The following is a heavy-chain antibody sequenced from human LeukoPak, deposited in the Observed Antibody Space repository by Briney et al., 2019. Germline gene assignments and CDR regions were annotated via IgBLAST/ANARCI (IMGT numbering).Heavy chain of an antibody. D-gene: IGHD3-10*01. J-gene: IGHJ4*02. Sequence: GGSLRLSCVASGFTFSSYGMHWVRQAPGKGLEWVAVISYDGSNKYYADSVKGRFTISRDNSKNTLYLQMNSLRAEDTAVYYCAKPFYYGSGNGYFDYWGQGTLVTVSS. CDR3: AKPFYYGSGNGYFDY. V-gene: IGHV3-30*18. CDR1: GFTFSSYG. CDR2: ISYDGSNK.